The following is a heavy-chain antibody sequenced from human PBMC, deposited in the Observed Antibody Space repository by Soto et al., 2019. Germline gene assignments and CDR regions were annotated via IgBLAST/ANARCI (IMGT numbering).Heavy chain of an antibody. V-gene: IGHV1-18*01. CDR3: AREGCGGDCSSPYYYYFGMDV. Sequence: QVQLVQSGAEVKKPGASVKVSCKASGYTFTSYAISWVRQAPGQGLEWMGWISPYIGNTNYAQKLQGRVTMTTDTSTSTAYMELRSLISDVTAVYYCAREGCGGDCSSPYYYYFGMDVWVQGTTVTVSS. J-gene: IGHJ6*02. CDR2: ISPYIGNT. CDR1: GYTFTSYA. D-gene: IGHD2-21*02.